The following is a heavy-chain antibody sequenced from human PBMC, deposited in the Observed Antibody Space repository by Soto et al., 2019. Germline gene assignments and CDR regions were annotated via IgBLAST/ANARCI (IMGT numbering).Heavy chain of an antibody. Sequence: QVQLVQSGAEVEKPGSSVKVSCKASGVTFSSYTISWVRQAPGQGLEWMGGIIPIFGTANYAQRFQGRVTITADESTNTVYMELTSLRSEDTAVYYCSRPSPEDGGLGSCNDYKYYALDVWGQGTRVTVS. CDR2: IIPIFGTA. CDR1: GVTFSSYT. D-gene: IGHD3-16*01. CDR3: SRPSPEDGGLGSCNDYKYYALDV. V-gene: IGHV1-69*01. J-gene: IGHJ6*02.